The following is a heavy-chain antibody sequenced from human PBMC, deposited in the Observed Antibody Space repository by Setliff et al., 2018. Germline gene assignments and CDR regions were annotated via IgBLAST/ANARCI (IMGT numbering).Heavy chain of an antibody. V-gene: IGHV3-73*01. Sequence: LRLSCAASGFTFSGSAMHWVRQASGKGLEWVGRIRSKADSYSTAYAASVKARFTISRDDSKNTAYLQMNSLRAEDTAIYYCLKGGWGATFHSWGQGTLVTVSS. CDR3: LKGGWGATFHS. CDR2: IRSKADSYST. CDR1: GFTFSGSA. J-gene: IGHJ5*01. D-gene: IGHD1-26*01.